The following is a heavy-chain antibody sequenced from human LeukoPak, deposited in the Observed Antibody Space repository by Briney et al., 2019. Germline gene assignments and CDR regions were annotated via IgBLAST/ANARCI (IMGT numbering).Heavy chain of an antibody. CDR2: FDPEEGET. CDR3: ATVPRPRSYYYYMDV. CDR1: GYTLTELS. V-gene: IGHV1-24*01. J-gene: IGHJ6*03. Sequence: ASVKVSCKVSGYTLTELSMHWVRQAPGKGLEWMGGFDPEEGETMYAQKFQGRVTMTEDTSTDTAYMELSSLRSEDTAVYYCATVPRPRSYYYYMDVWGKGTTVTVSS.